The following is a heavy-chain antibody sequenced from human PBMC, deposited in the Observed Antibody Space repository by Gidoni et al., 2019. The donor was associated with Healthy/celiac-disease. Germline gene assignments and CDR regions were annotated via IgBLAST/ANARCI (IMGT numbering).Heavy chain of an antibody. CDR2: ISGSGGST. CDR3: AKGYCSSTSCPYYYYYIDV. Sequence: EVQLLESGGGLVQPGGSVRLSCAASVFTFSSYAMSWVRQAPGKGLEWFSAISGSGGSTYYADSVKGRFTISRDNSKNPLYLQMNRLRAEDTAVYYCAKGYCSSTSCPYYYYYIDVWGKGTTVTVSS. V-gene: IGHV3-23*01. J-gene: IGHJ6*03. CDR1: VFTFSSYA. D-gene: IGHD2-2*01.